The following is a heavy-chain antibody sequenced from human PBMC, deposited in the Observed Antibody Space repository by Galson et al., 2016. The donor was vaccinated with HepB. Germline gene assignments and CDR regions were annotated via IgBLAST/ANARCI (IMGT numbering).Heavy chain of an antibody. J-gene: IGHJ4*02. CDR1: GFTFSNCW. CDR2: ISGDGTYT. V-gene: IGHV3-74*01. Sequence: RLSCAASGFTFSNCWMHWVRPAPGKGLVWVSRISGDGTYTHYADSVKGRFTISRDNFKNTLYLYMNSLRAEDTAVYYCGKHGGFDYWGQGALVTVSS. D-gene: IGHD3-16*01. CDR3: GKHGGFDY.